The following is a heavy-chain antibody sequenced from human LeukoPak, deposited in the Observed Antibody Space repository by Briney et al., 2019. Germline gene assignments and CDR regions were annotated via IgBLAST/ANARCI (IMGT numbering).Heavy chain of an antibody. D-gene: IGHD2-15*01. CDR3: ARDPGLYCSGGSCYGNYFDL. V-gene: IGHV1-2*02. CDR2: INPNSGGT. CDR1: GYTFTGYY. J-gene: IGHJ2*01. Sequence: ASVKVSCKASGYTFTGYYMHWVRQAPGQGLEWMGWINPNSGGTNYAQKFQGRVTMTRDTSISTAYMELSRLRSDDTAVYYCARDPGLYCSGGSCYGNYFDLWGRGTLVTVSS.